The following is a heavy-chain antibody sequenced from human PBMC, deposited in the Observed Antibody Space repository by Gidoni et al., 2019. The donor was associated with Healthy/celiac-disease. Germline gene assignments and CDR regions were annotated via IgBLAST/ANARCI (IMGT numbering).Heavy chain of an antibody. V-gene: IGHV3-49*04. CDR2: IRSKAYGGTT. CDR1: GFTFGDYA. CDR3: TRVGITMVRGVIMGFWFDP. D-gene: IGHD3-10*01. Sequence: EVQLVESGGGLVQPGRSLRLSCTASGFTFGDYAMSWVRQAPGKGLGWVGFIRSKAYGGTTEYAASVKGRFTISRDDSKSIAYLQMNSLKTEDTAVYYCTRVGITMVRGVIMGFWFDPWGQGTLVTVSS. J-gene: IGHJ5*02.